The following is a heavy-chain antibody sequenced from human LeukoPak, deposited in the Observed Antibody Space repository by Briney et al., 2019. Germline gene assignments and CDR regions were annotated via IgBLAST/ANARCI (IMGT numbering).Heavy chain of an antibody. D-gene: IGHD2-2*01. CDR3: ARGCVVVPAAMKSNYYYMDV. CDR1: GYTFTSYG. V-gene: IGHV1-69*04. CDR2: IIPILGIA. Sequence: SVKVSCKASGYTFTSYGISWVRQAPGQGLEWMGRIIPILGIANYAQKFQGRVTITADKSTSTAYMELSSLRSEDTAVYYCARGCVVVPAAMKSNYYYMDVWGKGTTVTVSS. J-gene: IGHJ6*03.